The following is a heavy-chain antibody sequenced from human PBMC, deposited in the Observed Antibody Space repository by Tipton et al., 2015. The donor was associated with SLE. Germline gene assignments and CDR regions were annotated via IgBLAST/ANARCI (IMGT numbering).Heavy chain of an antibody. CDR3: ARDLYVAYYEYLWGSVFDV. CDR1: GGSISNYY. J-gene: IGHJ3*01. Sequence: TLSLTCTVSGGSISNYYWSWIRQPPGKGLEWIGYIYYSGNTNYNPSLKSRVTISVDTSKNQFSLKLSSVTAADTAVYYCARDLYVAYYEYLWGSVFDVWGQGTLVTVS. D-gene: IGHD3-16*01. CDR2: IYYSGNT. V-gene: IGHV4-59*01.